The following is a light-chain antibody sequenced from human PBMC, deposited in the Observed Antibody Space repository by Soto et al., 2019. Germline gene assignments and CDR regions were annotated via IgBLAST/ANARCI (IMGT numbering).Light chain of an antibody. Sequence: MTLKQLTLSVSASDKVTLSCRASQRVSSHLAWYQQRPGQAPRLLMYGASTRARGIPDRFSGSGSGADFALTINRLPAAEFAVYYCHRSSRSPGPVAQGTKLEIK. CDR3: HRSSRSPGP. J-gene: IGKJ5*01. V-gene: IGKV3D-15*01. CDR2: GAS. CDR1: QRVSSH.